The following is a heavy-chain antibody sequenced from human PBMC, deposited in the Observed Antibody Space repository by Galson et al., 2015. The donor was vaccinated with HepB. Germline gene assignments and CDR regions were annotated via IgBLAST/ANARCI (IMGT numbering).Heavy chain of an antibody. V-gene: IGHV3-23*01. CDR3: AKGHYSGNNYYSDY. CDR2: ISGGGGST. J-gene: IGHJ4*02. Sequence: SLRLSCAASGFTFTSYAMSWVRQAPGKGLEWVSGISGGGGSTYYADSVKGRLTMSRDNSKNTLSLQMNSLRAEDTAVYYCAKGHYSGNNYYSDYWGQGTLVTVSS. D-gene: IGHD1-26*01. CDR1: GFTFTSYA.